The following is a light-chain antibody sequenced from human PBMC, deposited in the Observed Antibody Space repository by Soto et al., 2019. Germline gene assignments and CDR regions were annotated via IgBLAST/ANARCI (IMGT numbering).Light chain of an antibody. J-gene: IGKJ1*01. CDR3: QQYNNWPPT. CDR1: QSVRSN. Sequence: EIVMTQSPATLSVSPGERATLSCRASQSVRSNLAWYQQKPGQAPRLLIYGASTRATGIPARFSGSGSGTESTLTISSLKSEDFAVYYCQQYNNWPPTFGQGTKVDSK. CDR2: GAS. V-gene: IGKV3-15*01.